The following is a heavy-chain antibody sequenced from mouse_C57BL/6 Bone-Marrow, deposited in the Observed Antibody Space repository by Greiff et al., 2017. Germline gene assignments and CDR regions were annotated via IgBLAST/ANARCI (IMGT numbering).Heavy chain of an antibody. J-gene: IGHJ1*03. CDR1: GYTFTSYW. D-gene: IGHD2-2*01. CDR3: ARDELWLRRGWYFDV. V-gene: IGHV1-55*01. Sequence: QVQLQQPGAELVKPGASVKMSCKASGYTFTSYWITWVKQRPGQGLEWIGDIYPGSGSTNYNEKFKSKATLTVDTSSSTAYMQLSSLTSEDSAVYYCARDELWLRRGWYFDVWGTGTTVTVSS. CDR2: IYPGSGST.